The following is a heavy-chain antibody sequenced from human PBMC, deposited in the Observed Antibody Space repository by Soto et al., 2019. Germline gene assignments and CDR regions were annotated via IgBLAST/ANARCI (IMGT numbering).Heavy chain of an antibody. V-gene: IGHV1-2*02. D-gene: IGHD6-6*01. CDR2: INPNSGGT. CDR1: GYNFTGYY. J-gene: IGHJ6*02. Sequence: GSVKVSCKAAGYNFTGYYMHSVRQAPGQGLEWMGWINPNSGGTNYAQKFQGRVTMTTDTSISTAYMELSRLRSDDTAVYYCARWSIAARPYYYYGMDVWGQGSTDSVSS. CDR3: ARWSIAARPYYYYGMDV.